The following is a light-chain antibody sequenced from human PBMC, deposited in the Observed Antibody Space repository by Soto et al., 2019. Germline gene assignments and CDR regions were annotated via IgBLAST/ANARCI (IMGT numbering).Light chain of an antibody. CDR2: GAS. CDR1: QSVSSN. J-gene: IGKJ4*01. V-gene: IGKV3-15*01. CDR3: QQYNNWPAVT. Sequence: EIVMTQSPATLSVSPGERATLSCRASQSVSSNLAWYQQKPGQAPRLLIYGASTRATGIPARFSGSGSGTEFTLTISSLQSEDFAVYYCQQYNNWPAVTFGGGTNVEIK.